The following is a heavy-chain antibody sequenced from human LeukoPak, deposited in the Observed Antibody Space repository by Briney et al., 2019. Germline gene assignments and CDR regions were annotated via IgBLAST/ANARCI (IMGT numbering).Heavy chain of an antibody. J-gene: IGHJ4*02. CDR3: ARDGGPMIVVVITGDFDY. V-gene: IGHV1-2*02. CDR1: GYTFTDYY. D-gene: IGHD3-22*01. CDR2: INPNSGGT. Sequence: ASVKVSCQASGYTFTDYYMHWVRQAPGQGLEWMGWINPNSGGTNYAQNFQGRVTMTRDTSISTAYMELNRLRSDDTAVYYCARDGGPMIVVVITGDFDYWGQGTLVTVSS.